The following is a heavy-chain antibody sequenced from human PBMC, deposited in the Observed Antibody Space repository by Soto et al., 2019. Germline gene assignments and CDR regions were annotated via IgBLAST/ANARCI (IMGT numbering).Heavy chain of an antibody. CDR2: ISSSGTYI. D-gene: IGHD6-13*01. Sequence: PVGSLRLSCAAPGFTFSSYAMSWVRPAPVKVLEWVSSISSSGTYIYYADSLKGRFTISRDNAKNSVDLQMNSLRADDTAVYYCARVRMYYSSSQAAYYLDYWGQGVLVTVSS. V-gene: IGHV3-21*01. J-gene: IGHJ4*02. CDR1: GFTFSSYA. CDR3: ARVRMYYSSSQAAYYLDY.